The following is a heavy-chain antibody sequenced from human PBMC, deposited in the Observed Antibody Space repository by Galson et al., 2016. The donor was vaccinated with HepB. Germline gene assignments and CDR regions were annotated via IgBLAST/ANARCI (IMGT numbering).Heavy chain of an antibody. V-gene: IGHV3-7*03. Sequence: SLRLSCAGSGYIFRRYWMSWVRQAPGKGLEWVANMNQDGSATNYVDSVKGRFTISRDNTKNLLDLQMNNLRVDDTAVYYCAREPGADVWGQGTTVIVSS. D-gene: IGHD1-26*01. J-gene: IGHJ6*02. CDR2: MNQDGSAT. CDR3: AREPGADV. CDR1: GYIFRRYW.